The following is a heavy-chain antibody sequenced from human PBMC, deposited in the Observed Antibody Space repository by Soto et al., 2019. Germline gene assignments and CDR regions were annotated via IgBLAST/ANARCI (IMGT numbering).Heavy chain of an antibody. V-gene: IGHV4-34*01. CDR1: GGSFSSYY. CDR2: INHSGST. J-gene: IGHJ3*02. D-gene: IGHD3-9*01. Sequence: PSETLSLTCAVYGGSFSSYYWNWIRQPPGKGLEWLGEINHSGSTNYNPSLESRVTISLDTSKNQFSLKLSSVTAADTAVYYCARDTPADILVPDAFDIWGQGTMVTVSS. CDR3: ARDTPADILVPDAFDI.